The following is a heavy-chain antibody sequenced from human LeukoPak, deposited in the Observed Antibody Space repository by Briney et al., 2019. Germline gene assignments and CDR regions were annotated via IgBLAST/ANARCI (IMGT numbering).Heavy chain of an antibody. V-gene: IGHV4-38-2*02. CDR3: ARLTGYSSESWFDP. D-gene: IGHD3-9*01. Sequence: SETLSLTCTVSGYSTSSGSYWGWIRQPPGKGLEWIGYIYYSGSTNYKSSLKSRVTISVDTSKNQFSLKLSSVTAADTAVYYCARLTGYSSESWFDPWGQGTLVTVSS. CDR2: IYYSGST. J-gene: IGHJ5*02. CDR1: GYSTSSGSY.